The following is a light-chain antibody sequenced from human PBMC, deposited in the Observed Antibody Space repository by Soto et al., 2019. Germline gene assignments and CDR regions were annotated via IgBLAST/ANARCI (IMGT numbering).Light chain of an antibody. Sequence: DIQMTQSPSSLSASVGDRVTITCRASQSISSYLNWYQQKPGKAPKLLIHAASSLQSGVPSRFSGSGSATDFTLTISSLQPEDFATYDCQHSYSTPRTFGQGTKVEIK. CDR2: AAS. V-gene: IGKV1-39*01. J-gene: IGKJ1*01. CDR1: QSISSY. CDR3: QHSYSTPRT.